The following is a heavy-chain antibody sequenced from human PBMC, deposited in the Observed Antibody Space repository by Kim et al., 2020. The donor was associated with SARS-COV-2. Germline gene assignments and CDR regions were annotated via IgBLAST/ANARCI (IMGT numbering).Heavy chain of an antibody. Sequence: GGSLRLSCVASELTFSSYGMHWVRQAPGKGLEWVAVISNDGRKTYYADSVKGRFTISRDNAKNTLYLQMNNLRGEDTAVYFCAKEAYPASGSYYNHWGQGTLVTVSS. CDR2: ISNDGRKT. D-gene: IGHD3-10*01. CDR3: AKEAYPASGSYYNH. V-gene: IGHV3-30*18. J-gene: IGHJ5*02. CDR1: ELTFSSYG.